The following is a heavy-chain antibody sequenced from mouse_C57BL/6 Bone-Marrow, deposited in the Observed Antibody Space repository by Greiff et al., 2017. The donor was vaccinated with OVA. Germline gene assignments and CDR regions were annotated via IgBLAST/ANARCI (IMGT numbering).Heavy chain of an antibody. CDR3: AREGYDYVRFAY. J-gene: IGHJ3*01. D-gene: IGHD2-4*01. CDR2: ISDGGRYT. CDR1: GFTFSSYA. V-gene: IGHV5-4*01. Sequence: EVQGVESGGGLVKPGGSLKLSCAASGFTFSSYAMSWVRQTPEKRLEWVATISDGGRYTYYPDNVKGRFTISRANAKNNLYLQMSHLKSEDTAMYYCAREGYDYVRFAYWGQGTLVTVSA.